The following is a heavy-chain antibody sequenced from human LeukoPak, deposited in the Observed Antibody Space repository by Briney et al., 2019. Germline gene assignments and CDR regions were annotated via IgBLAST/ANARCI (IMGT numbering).Heavy chain of an antibody. Sequence: GGSLRLSCAASGFTFSSYAMHWVRQAPGKGLEWVAVISYDGSNKYYADSVKGRFTISRDNAKNSLYLQMNSLRAEDTAVYFCARDHSGSYRWDAFDVWGPGTTVTVSS. V-gene: IGHV3-30-3*01. J-gene: IGHJ3*01. CDR3: ARDHSGSYRWDAFDV. CDR2: ISYDGSNK. D-gene: IGHD1-26*01. CDR1: GFTFSSYA.